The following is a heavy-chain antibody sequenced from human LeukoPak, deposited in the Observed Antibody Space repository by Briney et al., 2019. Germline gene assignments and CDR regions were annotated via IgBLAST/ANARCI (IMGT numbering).Heavy chain of an antibody. CDR1: GFTFSSYA. D-gene: IGHD3-3*01. CDR2: ISYDGSNK. Sequence: GGSLRLSCAASGFTFSSYAMHWVRQAPGKGLEWVAVISYDGSNKYYADSVKGRFTISRDNSKNTLYLKMNSLRAEDTAVYYCAKQITYYDFWSGSDYWGQGTLVTVSS. J-gene: IGHJ4*02. V-gene: IGHV3-30-3*01. CDR3: AKQITYYDFWSGSDY.